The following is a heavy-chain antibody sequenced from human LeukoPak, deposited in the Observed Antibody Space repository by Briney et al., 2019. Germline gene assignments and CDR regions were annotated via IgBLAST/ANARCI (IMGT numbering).Heavy chain of an antibody. V-gene: IGHV4-4*07. Sequence: PSETLSLTCTVSGGSISSYYWSWIRQPAGKGLEWIGRIYTSGSTNYNPSLKSRVTMSVDTSKNQFSLKLSSVTAADTAVYYCARWDSGSSSGVYFDYWGQGTLVTVSS. CDR1: GGSISSYY. J-gene: IGHJ4*02. D-gene: IGHD6-6*01. CDR3: ARWDSGSSSGVYFDY. CDR2: IYTSGST.